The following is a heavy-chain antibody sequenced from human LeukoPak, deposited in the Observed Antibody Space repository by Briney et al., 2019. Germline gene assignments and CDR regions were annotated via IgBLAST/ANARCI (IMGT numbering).Heavy chain of an antibody. J-gene: IGHJ4*02. Sequence: ASVKVSCKASGYTFSTYYIHWVRQAPGQGLEWMGIINPSAGSTSYAQKFQGRLTMTRDTSTSTVYMELSSLRSEDTAVYYCARLEGCGGDCYRAFKGPKYFDYWGQGTLVTVSS. CDR2: INPSAGST. V-gene: IGHV1-46*01. D-gene: IGHD2-21*02. CDR3: ARLEGCGGDCYRAFKGPKYFDY. CDR1: GYTFSTYY.